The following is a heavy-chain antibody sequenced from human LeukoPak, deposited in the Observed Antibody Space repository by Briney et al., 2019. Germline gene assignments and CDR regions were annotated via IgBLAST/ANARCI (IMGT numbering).Heavy chain of an antibody. D-gene: IGHD3-10*01. CDR2: IHYSGST. J-gene: IGHJ5*01. CDR1: GGSITSHF. V-gene: IGHV4-59*11. Sequence: SETLSLTCSVSGGSITSHFWSWIRQPPGKGLEWIGYIHYSGSTNYNPSLKSRVAISPDTSKNQLFLKLNSVTAADTAVYYCARLVWLGESPGSWFDSWGQGTLVTVSS. CDR3: ARLVWLGESPGSWFDS.